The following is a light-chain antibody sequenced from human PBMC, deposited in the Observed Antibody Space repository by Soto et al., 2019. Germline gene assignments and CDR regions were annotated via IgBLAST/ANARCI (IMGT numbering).Light chain of an antibody. CDR3: QQYGSSSYT. CDR1: QSISSSY. V-gene: IGKV3-20*01. J-gene: IGKJ2*01. CDR2: AAS. Sequence: EIVLTQSPGTLSLSPGERATLSCRASQSISSSYLAWYQQKPGQAPKLLIYAASSRATGIPDKFSGSGSGIDFTLTISRLEPEDFAVYYCQQYGSSSYTFVQGTQLEIK.